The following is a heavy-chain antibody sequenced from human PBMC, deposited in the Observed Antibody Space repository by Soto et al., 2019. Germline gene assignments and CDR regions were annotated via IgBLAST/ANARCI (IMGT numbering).Heavy chain of an antibody. Sequence: QVQLVQSGAEVKKPGSSVKVSCKASGGTFSSYAISWVRQAPGQGLEWMGGIIPIFGTANYAQKFQGRVTITADESTSTAYMELSSLRPEDTAVYFCASGPAVAIAAAGPYHYGMDVCGQGTTVTVSS. CDR2: IIPIFGTA. CDR1: GGTFSSYA. CDR3: ASGPAVAIAAAGPYHYGMDV. V-gene: IGHV1-69*01. J-gene: IGHJ6*02. D-gene: IGHD6-13*01.